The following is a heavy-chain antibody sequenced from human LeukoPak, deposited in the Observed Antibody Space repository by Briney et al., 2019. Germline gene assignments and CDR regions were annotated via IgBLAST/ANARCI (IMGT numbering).Heavy chain of an antibody. CDR2: ISSSSSYI. V-gene: IGHV3-21*01. J-gene: IGHJ4*02. D-gene: IGHD3-3*01. Sequence: GGSLRLSCAASGFTFSSYSMNWVRQAPGKGLEWVSSISSSSSYIYYADSVKGRFTISRDNAKNSLYLQMNSLRAEDTAVYYCARDRGFWSGYTHDYWGQGTLVTVSS. CDR3: ARDRGFWSGYTHDY. CDR1: GFTFSSYS.